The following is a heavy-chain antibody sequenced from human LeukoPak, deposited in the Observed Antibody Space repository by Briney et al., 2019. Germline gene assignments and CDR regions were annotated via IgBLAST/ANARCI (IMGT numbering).Heavy chain of an antibody. J-gene: IGHJ6*02. V-gene: IGHV3-30*03. CDR1: GFTFSSYG. CDR3: ARADTAMVGFDYYYGMDV. Sequence: GGSLRLSCAASGFTFSSYGMHWVRQAPGKGLEWVAVISYDGSNKYYADSVKGRFTISRDNAKNSLYLQMNSLRAEDTAVYYCARADTAMVGFDYYYGMDVWGQGTTVTVSS. D-gene: IGHD5-18*01. CDR2: ISYDGSNK.